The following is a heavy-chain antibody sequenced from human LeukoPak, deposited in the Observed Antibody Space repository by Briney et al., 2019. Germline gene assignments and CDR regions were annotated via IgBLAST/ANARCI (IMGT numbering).Heavy chain of an antibody. V-gene: IGHV1-69*05. CDR2: IIPIFGTA. J-gene: IGHJ4*02. CDR3: ARKGSGYSTRYYFDY. D-gene: IGHD3-3*01. Sequence: SVKVSCKASGGTFSSYAISWERQAPEQGLEWLGVIIPIFGTANYPQKFQVRVTTTTDESTSTAYMELSSLRSEDTAVYYCARKGSGYSTRYYFDYWGQGTLVTVSS. CDR1: GGTFSSYA.